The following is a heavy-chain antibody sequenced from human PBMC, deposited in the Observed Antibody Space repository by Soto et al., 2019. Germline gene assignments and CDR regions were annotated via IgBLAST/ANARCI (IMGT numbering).Heavy chain of an antibody. D-gene: IGHD3-22*01. Sequence: QLGGSLRLSCAAFGFTFSSYAMSWVRQTPGKGLEWVSSISGSGGTSYYADSVKGRFTLSRGNSKNTLYLQMDSLRAEDTAVYYCAKGGYYYDTSGPTFEYWGQGTLVTVSS. CDR1: GFTFSSYA. J-gene: IGHJ4*02. CDR2: ISGSGGTS. V-gene: IGHV3-23*01. CDR3: AKGGYYYDTSGPTFEY.